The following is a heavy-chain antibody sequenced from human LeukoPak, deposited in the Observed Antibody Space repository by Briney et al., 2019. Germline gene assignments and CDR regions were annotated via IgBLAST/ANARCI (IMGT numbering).Heavy chain of an antibody. D-gene: IGHD4-17*01. Sequence: GGSLRLSCAASGFTFSSYGMSWVSQAPGKGLEWVSAIRGSGGSTYYADSVKGRFTISRDNSKNTLYLQMNSLRAEDTAVYYCAKEVHPVTTWGDAFDIWGQGTMVTVSS. CDR3: AKEVHPVTTWGDAFDI. V-gene: IGHV3-23*01. J-gene: IGHJ3*02. CDR1: GFTFSSYG. CDR2: IRGSGGST.